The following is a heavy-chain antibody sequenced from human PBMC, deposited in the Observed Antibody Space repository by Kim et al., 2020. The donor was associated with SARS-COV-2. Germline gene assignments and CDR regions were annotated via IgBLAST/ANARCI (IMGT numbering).Heavy chain of an antibody. CDR1: GYSFINYY. J-gene: IGHJ4*02. CDR2: INPSGGSA. CDR3: ARGVPSFKFWSGYYNELEF. Sequence: ASVKVSCKASGYSFINYYVHWVRQVPGQGLEWMGIINPSGGSATYAEKFQGRVTMTRDTSTSTIYMDLSSLRSEDTAVYYCARGVPSFKFWSGYYNELEFWGQGTLVTVSS. V-gene: IGHV1-46*01. D-gene: IGHD3-3*01.